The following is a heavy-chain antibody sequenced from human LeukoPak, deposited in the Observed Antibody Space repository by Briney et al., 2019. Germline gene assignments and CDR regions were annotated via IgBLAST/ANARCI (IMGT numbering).Heavy chain of an antibody. CDR1: GDSISSYY. Sequence: SETLPLTCTVSGDSISSYYWNWIRQPPGKGLEWIGYLSYSGSTNYNPSLRNRVTISVDTSKNQFSLKLSSVTAADTAVYYCARVPALRVVTTPTYFDFWGQGTLVTVSS. CDR3: ARVPALRVVTTPTYFDF. CDR2: LSYSGST. D-gene: IGHD2-21*02. J-gene: IGHJ4*02. V-gene: IGHV4-59*01.